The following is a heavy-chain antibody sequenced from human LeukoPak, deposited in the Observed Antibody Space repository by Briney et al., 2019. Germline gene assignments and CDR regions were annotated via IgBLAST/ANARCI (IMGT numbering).Heavy chain of an antibody. J-gene: IGHJ4*02. CDR2: IYYSGST. CDR1: GASVSSYF. CDR3: ATTQQWLAFDY. Sequence: SETLSLTWIVSGASVSSYFWSWIRQPPEKGLEYIGNIYYSGSTNYNPSLKSRVTISLDTSKNQFSLKLSSVTAADTAVYYCATTQQWLAFDYWGQGILVTVSS. V-gene: IGHV4-59*02. D-gene: IGHD6-19*01.